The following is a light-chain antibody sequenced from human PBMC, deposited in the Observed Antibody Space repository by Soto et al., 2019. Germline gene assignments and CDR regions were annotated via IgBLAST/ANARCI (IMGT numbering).Light chain of an antibody. CDR2: DAS. V-gene: IGKV3-15*01. CDR1: ESVSRN. Sequence: EVVMTQSPATLSVSPGERATLSCRASESVSRNLAWYQQKPGQAPRLLIYDASTRATGIPARFSGSGSGTDFTLTISSLEPEDFAVYYCQHRYNWLITFGQGTRLEIK. J-gene: IGKJ5*01. CDR3: QHRYNWLIT.